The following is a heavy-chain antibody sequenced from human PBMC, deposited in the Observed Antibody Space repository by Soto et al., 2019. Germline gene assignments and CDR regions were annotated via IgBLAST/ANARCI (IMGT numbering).Heavy chain of an antibody. CDR2: ITSDSGKV. CDR1: GFPFHGYG. CDR3: AKDRGSVLGVISD. D-gene: IGHD3-10*01. V-gene: IGHV3-9*01. Sequence: EVQLVESGGDFVQPGRSLRLSCAASGFPFHGYGMVWVRRVAGKGLEWVSGITSDSGKVGYADSVNGRFTISRDNARNSLYLQMNSLRVEDTAFYYCAKDRGSVLGVISDWGQGTLVTVSS. J-gene: IGHJ4*02.